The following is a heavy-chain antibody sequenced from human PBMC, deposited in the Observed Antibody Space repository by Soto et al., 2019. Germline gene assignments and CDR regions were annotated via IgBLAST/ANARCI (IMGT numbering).Heavy chain of an antibody. D-gene: IGHD5-12*01. V-gene: IGHV3-23*01. CDR2: ISGSGDAV. J-gene: IGHJ4*02. CDR1: GFTFSSDA. Sequence: GGSLRVSCAATGFTFSSDAMNWVRQTPGKGLEWVSAISGSGDAVYYADSVEGRFTISRDNSKNTLYLQLNSLRADDTAVYYCVKSPRSGFEAPWDYWGQGTLVTVSS. CDR3: VKSPRSGFEAPWDY.